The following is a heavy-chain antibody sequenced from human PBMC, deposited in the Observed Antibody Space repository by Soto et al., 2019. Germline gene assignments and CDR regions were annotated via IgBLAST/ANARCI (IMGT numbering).Heavy chain of an antibody. CDR3: AKELYYYDSSGPLDY. V-gene: IGHV3-30*18. Sequence: GGSLRLSCAASGVTVSSYGMDWVRQAPGKGLEWVAVISYDGSNKYYADSVKGRFTISRDNSKNTLYLQMNSLRAEDTAVYYCAKELYYYDSSGPLDYWGQGTLVTV. J-gene: IGHJ4*02. D-gene: IGHD3-22*01. CDR1: GVTVSSYG. CDR2: ISYDGSNK.